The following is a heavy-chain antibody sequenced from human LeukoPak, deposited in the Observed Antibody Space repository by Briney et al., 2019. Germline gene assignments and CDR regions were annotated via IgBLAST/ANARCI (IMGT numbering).Heavy chain of an antibody. CDR3: ARGNFYYDFWSGYSKYYYYYYMDV. Sequence: GGSLRLPCAASGFTFSDHYMDWVRQAPGKGLEWVGRTRNKANSYTTEYAASVKGRFTISRNDSKNSLYLQMNSLKTEDTAVYYCARGNFYYDFWSGYSKYYYYYYMDVWGKGTTVTVSS. CDR1: GFTFSDHY. CDR2: TRNKANSYTT. J-gene: IGHJ6*03. V-gene: IGHV3-72*01. D-gene: IGHD3-3*01.